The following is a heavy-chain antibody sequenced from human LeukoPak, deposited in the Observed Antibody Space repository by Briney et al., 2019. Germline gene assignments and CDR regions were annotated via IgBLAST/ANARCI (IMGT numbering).Heavy chain of an antibody. CDR3: ARSGYSSSWYVWFDP. V-gene: IGHV1-18*01. Sequence: ASVKVSCKASGYTFTSYGISWVRQAPGQGLEWMGWISAYNGHTNYAQKLQGRVTMTTDTSTSTAYMELRSLRSDDTAVYYCARSGYSSSWYVWFDPWGQGTLVTVSS. D-gene: IGHD6-13*01. CDR1: GYTFTSYG. J-gene: IGHJ5*02. CDR2: ISAYNGHT.